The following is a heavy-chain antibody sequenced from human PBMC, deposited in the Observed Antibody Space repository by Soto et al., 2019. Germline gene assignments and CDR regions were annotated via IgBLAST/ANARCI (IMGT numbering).Heavy chain of an antibody. CDR2: ISAYNGNT. J-gene: IGHJ4*02. CDR3: ARDLGGSYYAPVDY. Sequence: QVQLVQSGAEVQKPGASVQVSCKASGYTFTSYGISWVRQAPGQGLEWMGWISAYNGNTKYAQKLQGRVTMTPDTATGTAYMELRSLRSDDTAVYYCARDLGGSYYAPVDYWGQGTLVTVSS. CDR1: GYTFTSYG. V-gene: IGHV1-18*01. D-gene: IGHD1-26*01.